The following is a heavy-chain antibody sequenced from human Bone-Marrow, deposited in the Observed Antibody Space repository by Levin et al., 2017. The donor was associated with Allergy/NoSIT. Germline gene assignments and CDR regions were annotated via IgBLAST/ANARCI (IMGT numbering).Heavy chain of an antibody. J-gene: IGHJ4*02. CDR1: GYTFSSYS. CDR2: ISAYSGKR. CDR3: ARVISSRIYPLQVDY. V-gene: IGHV1-18*01. Sequence: GESLKISCKAFGYTFSSYSIGWVRQAPGQGLEWMGWISAYSGKRHSAQKFQGRVTMTSERSTMTAYMELRSLQSDDTAVYYCARVISSRIYPLQVDYWGQGTLVTVSS. D-gene: IGHD6-13*01.